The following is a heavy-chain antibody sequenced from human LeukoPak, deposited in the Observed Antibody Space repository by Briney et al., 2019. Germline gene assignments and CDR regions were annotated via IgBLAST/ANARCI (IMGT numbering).Heavy chain of an antibody. J-gene: IGHJ4*02. D-gene: IGHD4-17*01. CDR1: GYTFTSNY. CDR3: AREGQDYGDYHSDY. V-gene: IGHV1-46*01. CDR2: ISPSGGST. Sequence: ASVKVSCKAFGYTFTSNYMHWVRQAPGQGPEWMGVISPSGGSTTYAQKFQGRVTLTRDMSTSTDYLELSSLRSEDTAVYYCAREGQDYGDYHSDYWGQGTLVTVSS.